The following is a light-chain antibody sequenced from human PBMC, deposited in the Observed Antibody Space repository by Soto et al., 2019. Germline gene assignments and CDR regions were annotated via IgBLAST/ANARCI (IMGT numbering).Light chain of an antibody. Sequence: EIVLTQSPATLSLSPGERATLSCGASQTVGSTYLAWYQQKPGLAPRLLIYDASSRATGIPDRFCGSGSGTAFTLTISRLEPVDFAVYFCQQYGSPPWTFGQGTKVEIK. CDR1: QTVGSTY. CDR3: QQYGSPPWT. J-gene: IGKJ1*01. CDR2: DAS. V-gene: IGKV3D-20*01.